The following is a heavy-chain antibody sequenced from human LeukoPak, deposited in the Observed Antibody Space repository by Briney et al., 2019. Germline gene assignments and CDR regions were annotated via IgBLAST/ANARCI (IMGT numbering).Heavy chain of an antibody. CDR2: ISYDGSNK. CDR3: ARDLGWSGPSFDY. J-gene: IGHJ4*02. D-gene: IGHD3-3*01. Sequence: GGSLRLSCAASGFTFSSYGMHWVRQAPGKGLEWVAVISYDGSNKYYADSVKGRFTISRDNAKNSLYLQMNSLRAEGTAVYYCARDLGWSGPSFDYWGQGTLVTVSS. CDR1: GFTFSSYG. V-gene: IGHV3-30*03.